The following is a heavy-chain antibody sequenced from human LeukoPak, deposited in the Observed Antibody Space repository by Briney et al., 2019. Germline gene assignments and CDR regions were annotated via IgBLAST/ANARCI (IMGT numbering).Heavy chain of an antibody. CDR3: ARDTRWYYYDSSGFLGYFQH. J-gene: IGHJ1*01. CDR1: GGSISSYY. D-gene: IGHD3-22*01. Sequence: SETLSLTCTVSGGSISSYYWSWIRQPPGKGLEWIGYIYYSGSTNYNPSLKSRVTISVDTSKNQFSLKLSSVTAADTAVYYCARDTRWYYYDSSGFLGYFQHWGQGTLVTVSS. V-gene: IGHV4-59*12. CDR2: IYYSGST.